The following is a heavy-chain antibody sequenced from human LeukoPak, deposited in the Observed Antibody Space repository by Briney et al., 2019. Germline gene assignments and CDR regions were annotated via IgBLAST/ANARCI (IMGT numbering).Heavy chain of an antibody. CDR1: GGSFSGYY. Sequence: SETLSLTCAVYGGSFSGYYWSWIRQPPGKGLEWIGEINHSGSTNYNPSLKSRVTISVDTSKNQFSLKLSSVTAADTAVYYCARWTTVTYWFDPWGQGTLVTVSS. J-gene: IGHJ5*02. D-gene: IGHD4-17*01. CDR2: INHSGST. V-gene: IGHV4-34*01. CDR3: ARWTTVTYWFDP.